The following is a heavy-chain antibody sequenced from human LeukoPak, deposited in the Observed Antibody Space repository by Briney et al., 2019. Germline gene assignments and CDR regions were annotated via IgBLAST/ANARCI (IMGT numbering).Heavy chain of an antibody. J-gene: IGHJ4*02. CDR2: INPSGGST. Sequence: ASVKVSCKASGYTFTSYYMHWVRQAPGQGPEWMGIINPSGGSTSYAQKFQGRVTMTRDTSTSTVYMELSSLRSEDTAVYYCASYCGGDCYLGDYWGQGTLVTVSS. CDR1: GYTFTSYY. D-gene: IGHD2-21*01. V-gene: IGHV1-46*01. CDR3: ASYCGGDCYLGDY.